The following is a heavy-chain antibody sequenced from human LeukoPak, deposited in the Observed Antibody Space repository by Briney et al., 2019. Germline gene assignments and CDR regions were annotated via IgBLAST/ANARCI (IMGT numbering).Heavy chain of an antibody. J-gene: IGHJ4*02. CDR1: GFTFSSYS. CDR3: ARETYSSGWYFDY. CDR2: ISSSNDYI. V-gene: IGHV3-21*04. Sequence: GGSLRLSCAASGFTFSSYSMNWVRQAPGKGLEWVSSISSSNDYIYYADSVKGRFTISRDNAKNSLYLQMNSPRAEDTAVYYCARETYSSGWYFDYCGQGTLVTVSS. D-gene: IGHD6-19*01.